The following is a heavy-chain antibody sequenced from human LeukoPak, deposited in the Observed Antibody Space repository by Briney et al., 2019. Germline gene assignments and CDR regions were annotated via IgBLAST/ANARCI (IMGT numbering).Heavy chain of an antibody. CDR1: GFTFSTFG. CDR2: ISSDGNTE. V-gene: IGHV3-33*05. D-gene: IGHD2-21*01. CDR3: ARDGGGHEIDY. Sequence: PGGSLRLSCAASGFTFSTFGMHWVRQAPGKGLEWVTRISSDGNTEHYADSVKGRFTLSRDNSKNTVYLQMNSLRVDDTAVYYCARDGGGHEIDYWGQGTLVTVSS. J-gene: IGHJ4*02.